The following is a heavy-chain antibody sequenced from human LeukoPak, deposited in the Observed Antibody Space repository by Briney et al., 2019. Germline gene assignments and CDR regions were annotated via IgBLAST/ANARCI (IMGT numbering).Heavy chain of an antibody. J-gene: IGHJ4*02. CDR2: INHSGST. CDR3: ARTNSSSSFDY. CDR1: GGSISSYY. Sequence: SETLSLTCTVSGGSISSYYWSWIRQPPGKWLEWIGEINHSGSTNYNPSLKSRVTISVDKSKNQFSLKLSSVTAADTAVYYCARTNSSSSFDYWGQGTLVTVSS. V-gene: IGHV4-34*01. D-gene: IGHD6-6*01.